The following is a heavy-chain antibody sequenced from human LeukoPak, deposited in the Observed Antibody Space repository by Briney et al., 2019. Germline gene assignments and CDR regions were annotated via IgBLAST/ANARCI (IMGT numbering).Heavy chain of an antibody. CDR2: TSGSGGST. J-gene: IGHJ4*02. Sequence: GGSLRLSCAASGFTFSSYAMSWVRQAPGKGLEWVSATSGSGGSTYYADSVKGRFTISRDNSKNTLYLQMNSLRAEDTAVYYCAKDRDYYGSGSYYIHWGQGTLVTVSS. CDR1: GFTFSSYA. CDR3: AKDRDYYGSGSYYIH. V-gene: IGHV3-23*01. D-gene: IGHD3-10*01.